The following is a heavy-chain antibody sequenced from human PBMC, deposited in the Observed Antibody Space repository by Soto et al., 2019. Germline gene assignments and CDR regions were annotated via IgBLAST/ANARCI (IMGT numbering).Heavy chain of an antibody. D-gene: IGHD1-1*01. J-gene: IGHJ6*02. CDR3: ARGKGMEENYYYYGLDI. Sequence: ASVKVSCKASGYTFTTHAMHWVRQAPGQSLEWMGWINGGTGQTKHSQRLQGRVNITRDTSASTAYMELSSLRSEDTAVYYCARGKGMEENYYYYGLDIWGQGTTVTVSS. V-gene: IGHV1-3*01. CDR2: INGGTGQT. CDR1: GYTFTTHA.